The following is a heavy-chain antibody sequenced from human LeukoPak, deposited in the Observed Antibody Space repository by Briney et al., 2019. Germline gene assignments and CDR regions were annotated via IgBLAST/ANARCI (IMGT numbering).Heavy chain of an antibody. Sequence: PGGSLRLSCTASGVTFGDYAMSWVRQAPGKGLEWIGSIYHSGSTYYNPSLKSRVTISVDTSRNQFSLKLNSVTAADTAVYYCAKSNGYGLVDIWGQGTMVTVSS. J-gene: IGHJ3*02. V-gene: IGHV4-39*07. CDR2: IYHSGST. CDR3: AKSNGYGLVDI. CDR1: GVTFGDYA. D-gene: IGHD3-10*01.